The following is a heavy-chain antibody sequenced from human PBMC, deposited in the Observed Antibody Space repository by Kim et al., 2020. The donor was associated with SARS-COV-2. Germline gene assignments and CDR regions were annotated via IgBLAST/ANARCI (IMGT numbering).Heavy chain of an antibody. D-gene: IGHD3-22*01. V-gene: IGHV4-59*13. Sequence: SETLSLTCTVSGGSISSYYWSWIRQPPGKGLEWIGYIYYSGSTNYNPSLKSRVTISVDTSKNQFSLKLSSVTAADTAVYYCARATKRGYLPNWFDPWGQGTLVTVSS. CDR3: ARATKRGYLPNWFDP. J-gene: IGHJ5*02. CDR1: GGSISSYY. CDR2: IYYSGST.